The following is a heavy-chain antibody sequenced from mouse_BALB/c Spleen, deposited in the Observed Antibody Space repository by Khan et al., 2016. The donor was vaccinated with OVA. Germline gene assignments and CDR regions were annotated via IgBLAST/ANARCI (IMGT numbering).Heavy chain of an antibody. Sequence: VQLQQSGPDLVKPGASVKMSCKASGYSFTGYYMNWVKQSHGKSLECIGRVNPNTGNTNYNQKFRGKAILIVDTSSSTAYMELRSLTSEDSAGYYCARGYDFFAYWGQGTLVTGSA. CDR2: VNPNTGNT. J-gene: IGHJ3*01. CDR1: GYSFTGYY. D-gene: IGHD2-14*01. CDR3: ARGYDFFAY. V-gene: IGHV1-26*01.